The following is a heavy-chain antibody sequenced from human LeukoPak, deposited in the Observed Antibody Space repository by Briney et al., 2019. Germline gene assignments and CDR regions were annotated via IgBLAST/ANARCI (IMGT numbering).Heavy chain of an antibody. CDR2: IIPIFGTA. V-gene: IGHV1-69*05. CDR1: GGTFSSYA. J-gene: IGHJ4*02. Sequence: VASVKVSCKASGGTFSSYAISWVRQAPGQGLEWMGGIIPIFGTANYAQKFQGRVTITTDESPSTAYMELRSLRSEDTAVYYCASHSRSGYAAPPLDYWGQGTLVTVSS. D-gene: IGHD5-12*01. CDR3: ASHSRSGYAAPPLDY.